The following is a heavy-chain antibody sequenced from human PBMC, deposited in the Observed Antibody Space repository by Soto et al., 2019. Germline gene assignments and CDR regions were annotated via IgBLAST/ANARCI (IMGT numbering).Heavy chain of an antibody. Sequence: PGESLKISCKGSGYSFTSYWISWVRQMPGKGLERMGRIDPSDSYTNYSPSFQGHVTISADKSISTAYLQWSSLKASDTAMYYCAGGVIVGAADAFDIWGQGTMVTVSS. CDR1: GYSFTSYW. CDR3: AGGVIVGAADAFDI. V-gene: IGHV5-10-1*01. CDR2: IDPSDSYT. D-gene: IGHD1-26*01. J-gene: IGHJ3*02.